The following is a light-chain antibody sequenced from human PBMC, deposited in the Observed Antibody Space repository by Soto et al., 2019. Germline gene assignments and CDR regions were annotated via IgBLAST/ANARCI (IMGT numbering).Light chain of an antibody. J-gene: IGKJ1*01. CDR2: GAS. CDR3: QQYDKWPRT. Sequence: EIVMTQSPATLSVSPGGRATLSCRASQSVSSSYLAWYQQKPGQAPRLLIYGASTRATGVPARFSGSGSGTEFTLTISNLQSEDFAVYHCQQYDKWPRTFGQGTKVDIK. CDR1: QSVSSSY. V-gene: IGKV3-15*01.